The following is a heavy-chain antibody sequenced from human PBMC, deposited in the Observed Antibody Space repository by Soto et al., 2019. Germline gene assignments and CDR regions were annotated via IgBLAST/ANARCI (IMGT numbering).Heavy chain of an antibody. Sequence: QVQLVQSGAEVKKPGSSVKVSCKASGGTFSSYAISWVRQAPGQGLEWMGGIIPIFGTANYAQKFKGRVTITADESTSTAYMELSSLRSEDTAVYYCASGAGRDYDILTGYSYYGMDVWGQGTTVTVSS. D-gene: IGHD3-9*01. CDR3: ASGAGRDYDILTGYSYYGMDV. CDR2: IIPIFGTA. V-gene: IGHV1-69*12. CDR1: GGTFSSYA. J-gene: IGHJ6*02.